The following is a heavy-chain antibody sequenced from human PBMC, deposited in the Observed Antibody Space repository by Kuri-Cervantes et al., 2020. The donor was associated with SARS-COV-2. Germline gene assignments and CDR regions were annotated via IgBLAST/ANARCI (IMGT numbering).Heavy chain of an antibody. Sequence: SETLSLTCAVYGGSFSDYYWSWVRQPPGKGLEWIGEINHSGNTNYDPSLKSRVTTSVDTSKNQFSLKLSSVTAADTAVYYCAITEYQLLFYNWFDPWGQGTLVTVSS. V-gene: IGHV4-34*01. D-gene: IGHD2-2*01. CDR2: INHSGNT. CDR1: GGSFSDYY. CDR3: AITEYQLLFYNWFDP. J-gene: IGHJ5*02.